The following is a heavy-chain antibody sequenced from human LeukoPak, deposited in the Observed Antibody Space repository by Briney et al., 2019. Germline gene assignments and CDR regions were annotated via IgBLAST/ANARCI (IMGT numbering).Heavy chain of an antibody. V-gene: IGHV3-48*03. CDR2: ISSSGSTI. CDR3: ARERLGYSSGYNWFDP. CDR1: GFTFSSYE. J-gene: IGHJ5*02. Sequence: PGGSLRLSCAASGFTFSSYEMNWVRQAPGKGLEWVSYISSSGSTIYYADSVKGRFTISRDNAKNSLYLQMDSLRAEDTAVYYCARERLGYSSGYNWFDPWGQGTLVTVSS. D-gene: IGHD6-19*01.